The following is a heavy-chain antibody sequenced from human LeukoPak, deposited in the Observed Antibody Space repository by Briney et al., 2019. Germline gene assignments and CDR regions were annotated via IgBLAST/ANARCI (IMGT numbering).Heavy chain of an antibody. J-gene: IGHJ3*02. CDR2: IYYSGST. D-gene: IGHD4-17*01. V-gene: IGHV4-31*03. Sequence: SETLPLTCTVSGGSISSGDYYWSWIRQHPGKGLEWIGYIYYSGSTYYNPSLKSRVTMSVDTSKNQFSLKLSSVIAADTAVYYCARDDGGTVTRGHAFDIWGQGTMVTVSS. CDR3: ARDDGGTVTRGHAFDI. CDR1: GGSISSGDYY.